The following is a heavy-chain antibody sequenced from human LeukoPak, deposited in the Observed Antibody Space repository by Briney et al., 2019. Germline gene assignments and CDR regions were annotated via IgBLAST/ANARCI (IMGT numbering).Heavy chain of an antibody. CDR1: GGSISSYY. CDR3: ARHRDYNGNRGDYGFDY. D-gene: IGHD3-22*01. Sequence: PSETLSLTCTVSGGSISSYYWSWIRQPPGKGLEWIGYIYYSGSTNYNPSLKSRVTISVDTSKNQFSLKLTSMTAADTALYYCARHRDYNGNRGDYGFDYWGQGTLVTLSS. V-gene: IGHV4-59*08. J-gene: IGHJ4*02. CDR2: IYYSGST.